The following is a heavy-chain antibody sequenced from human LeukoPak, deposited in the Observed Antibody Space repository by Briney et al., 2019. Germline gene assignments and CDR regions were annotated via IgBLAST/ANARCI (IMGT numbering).Heavy chain of an antibody. CDR1: GFTFSSYE. V-gene: IGHV3-48*03. D-gene: IGHD3-10*02. J-gene: IGHJ6*04. CDR3: AELGITMIGGV. Sequence: GGSLRLSCAASGFTFSSYEMNWVRQAPGKGLEWVSYISSSGSTIYYADSVKGRYTISRDNAKNSLCLQMNSLRAEDTAVYYCAELGITMIGGVWGKGTTVTISS. CDR2: ISSSGSTI.